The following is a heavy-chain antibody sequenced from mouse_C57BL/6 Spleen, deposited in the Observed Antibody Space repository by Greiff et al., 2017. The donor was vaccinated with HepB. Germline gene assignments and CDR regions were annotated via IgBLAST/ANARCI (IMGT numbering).Heavy chain of an antibody. CDR1: GFTFSSYA. Sequence: EVHLVESGGGLVKPGGSLKLSCAASGFTFSSYAMSWVRQTPEKRLEWVATISDGGSYTYYPDNVQGRFTISRDNAKNNLYLQMSHLKSEDTAMYYCARDEGSTMVTTSWFAYWGQGTLVTVSA. J-gene: IGHJ3*01. D-gene: IGHD2-2*01. V-gene: IGHV5-4*01. CDR2: ISDGGSYT. CDR3: ARDEGSTMVTTSWFAY.